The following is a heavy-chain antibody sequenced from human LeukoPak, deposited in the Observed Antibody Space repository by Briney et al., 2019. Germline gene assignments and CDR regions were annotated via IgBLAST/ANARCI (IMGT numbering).Heavy chain of an antibody. CDR3: ARDRCTSTSCFFDY. CDR1: GFTFSSYW. V-gene: IGHV3-7*01. D-gene: IGHD2-2*01. J-gene: IGHJ4*02. Sequence: GGSLRLSCAAPGFTFSSYWMTWVRQAPGKGLEWVANIKQDGSEKYYVDSVKGRFTISRDSAKNSLYLQMNSLRAEDTAVYYCARDRCTSTSCFFDYWGQGTLVTVSS. CDR2: IKQDGSEK.